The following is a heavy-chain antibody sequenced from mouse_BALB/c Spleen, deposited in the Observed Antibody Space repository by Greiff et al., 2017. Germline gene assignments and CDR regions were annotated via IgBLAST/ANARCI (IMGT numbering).Heavy chain of an antibody. CDR1: GYAFSSYW. D-gene: IGHD1-2*01. J-gene: IGHJ4*01. Sequence: QVQLQQSGAELVRPGSSVKISCKASGYAFSSYWMNWVKQRPGQGLEWIGQIYPGDGDTNYNGKFKGKATLTADKSSSTAYMQLSSLTSEDTAVYYCARSGYGDAMDYWGQGTSVTVSS. CDR3: ARSGYGDAMDY. V-gene: IGHV1-80*01. CDR2: IYPGDGDT.